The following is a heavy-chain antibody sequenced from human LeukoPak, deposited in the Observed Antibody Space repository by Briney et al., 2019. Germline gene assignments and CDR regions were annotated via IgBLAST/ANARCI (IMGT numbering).Heavy chain of an antibody. CDR3: ARDGGYCSGGNCHIWFDP. J-gene: IGHJ5*02. CDR1: GYSISSGYY. D-gene: IGHD2-15*01. Sequence: SETLSLTCDVSGYSISSGYYWGWSGQPPGMGLEWIGSIHHGGSAYYNSSLESRVTILVDTSKNQFSLKMSSVTAADTAVYYCARDGGYCSGGNCHIWFDPWGQGTLVTVSS. CDR2: IHHGGSA. V-gene: IGHV4-38-2*02.